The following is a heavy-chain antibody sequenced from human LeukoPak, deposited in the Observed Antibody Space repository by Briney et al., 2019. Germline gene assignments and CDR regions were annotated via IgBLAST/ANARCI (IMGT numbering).Heavy chain of an antibody. CDR1: GYTFTSYY. J-gene: IGHJ4*02. CDR2: INPSSGST. CDR3: ARETEYYDFWGGYYL. D-gene: IGHD3-3*01. Sequence: ASVKVSCKASGYTFTSYYMHWVRQAPGQGLEWMGIINPSSGSTSNAQKFQGRVTMTRDTSTSTVYLELSNLRSDDTAVYYCARETEYYDFWGGYYLWGQGTLVTVSS. V-gene: IGHV1-46*01.